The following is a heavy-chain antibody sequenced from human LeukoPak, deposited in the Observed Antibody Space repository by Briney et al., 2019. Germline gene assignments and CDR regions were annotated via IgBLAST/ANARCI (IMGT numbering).Heavy chain of an antibody. V-gene: IGHV3-49*04. CDR3: FGYISKSNYGMDV. J-gene: IGHJ6*02. D-gene: IGHD6-13*01. CDR2: IRSKSCGETT. Sequence: PGASLRLSCTASGFTFGDYAMNWVRQTPGKGLEWVGLIRSKSCGETTEYAASVRGRFTISRDDSRSVAYLQMNSLRAEDTAVYYCFGYISKSNYGMDVWGLGTTVTVSS. CDR1: GFTFGDYA.